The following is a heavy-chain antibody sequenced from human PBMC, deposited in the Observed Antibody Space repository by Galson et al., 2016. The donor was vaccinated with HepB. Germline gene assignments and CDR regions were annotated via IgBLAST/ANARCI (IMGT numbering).Heavy chain of an antibody. CDR1: GFTFSDYY. V-gene: IGHV3-11*01. J-gene: IGHJ4*02. Sequence: SLRLSCAASGFTFSDYYMGWIRQAPGKGLECVSYISSGNADTVYYADSVKGRFTIARDNAKNSLSLQMSRLRAEDTALYYCARDAKTGDLDFDYWGQGTLVLVSS. CDR3: ARDAKTGDLDFDY. D-gene: IGHD2-21*01. CDR2: ISSGNADTV.